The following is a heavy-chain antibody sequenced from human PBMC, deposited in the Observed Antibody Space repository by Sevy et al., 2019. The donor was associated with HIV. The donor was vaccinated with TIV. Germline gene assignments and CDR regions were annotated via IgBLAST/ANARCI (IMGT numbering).Heavy chain of an antibody. Sequence: GGSLRLSCAASGFTFSSYAMHWVRQAPGKGLEWVAVISYDGSKKYYADSVKGRFTISRDNSKKTLFLQMNSLRAEDTAVYYCARVSGSGSPSYYYGMDVWGQGTTVTVSS. CDR3: ARVSGSGSPSYYYGMDV. J-gene: IGHJ6*02. V-gene: IGHV3-30-3*01. D-gene: IGHD3-10*01. CDR1: GFTFSSYA. CDR2: ISYDGSKK.